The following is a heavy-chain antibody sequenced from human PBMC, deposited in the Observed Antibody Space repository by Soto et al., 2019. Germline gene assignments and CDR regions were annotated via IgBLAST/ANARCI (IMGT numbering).Heavy chain of an antibody. Sequence: EAQLLESGGGLIRPGGSLRLSCAGSGLTFSNYGLTWVRQAQGKGLEWVSSISGDGTGTYYADSVKGRFPISRDNSKNMMSLRMNSLGDEDTAMYHCAVYPNGDYVGAFDDWGQGTLVTVSS. CDR2: ISGDGTGT. CDR1: GLTFSNYG. CDR3: AVYPNGDYVGAFDD. D-gene: IGHD2-21*02. V-gene: IGHV3-23*01. J-gene: IGHJ4*02.